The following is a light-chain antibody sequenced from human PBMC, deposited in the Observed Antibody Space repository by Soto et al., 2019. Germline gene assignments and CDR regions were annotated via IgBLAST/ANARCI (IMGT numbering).Light chain of an antibody. V-gene: IGLV1-51*01. CDR2: DND. CDR1: SSNIGDNY. J-gene: IGLJ1*01. CDR3: VTWDARLDGDYG. Sequence: QSVLTQPPSVSPAPGQQVTISCSGSSSNIGDNYVSWYQHLPGTSPNLVVYDNDRRPSRIPRRFSGSKSGTSATLVITGLQTGDETDYYFVTWDARLDGDYGFGTGTKVPV.